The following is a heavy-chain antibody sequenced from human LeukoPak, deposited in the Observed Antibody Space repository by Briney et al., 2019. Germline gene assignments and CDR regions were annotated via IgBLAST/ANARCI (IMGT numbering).Heavy chain of an antibody. CDR3: ARREGHGYTYFFDY. D-gene: IGHD5-24*01. CDR1: GDSINSGGYY. Sequence: SETLSLTCSVSGDSINSGGYYWSWIRQRPGKGLEWIGYIYSSQTAHYSPSLKSRAAISLDTSRSQFSLKLTSVTAADTAMYFCARREGHGYTYFFDYWGQGTLVTVSS. V-gene: IGHV4-31*03. CDR2: IYSSQTA. J-gene: IGHJ4*02.